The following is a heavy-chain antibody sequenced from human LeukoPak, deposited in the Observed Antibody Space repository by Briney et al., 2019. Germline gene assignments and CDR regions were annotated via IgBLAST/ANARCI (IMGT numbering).Heavy chain of an antibody. CDR3: AKDRWILWFGDSPGEMWDNWFDP. V-gene: IGHV3-30*02. CDR2: IRYDGSNK. J-gene: IGHJ5*02. D-gene: IGHD3-10*01. CDR1: GFTFSSYG. Sequence: LPGGSLRLSCAASGFTFSSYGMHWVRQAPGKGLEWVAFIRYDGSNKYYADSVKGRFTISRDNSKNTLYLQMNSLRAEDTAVYYCAKDRWILWFGDSPGEMWDNWFDPWGQGTLVTVSS.